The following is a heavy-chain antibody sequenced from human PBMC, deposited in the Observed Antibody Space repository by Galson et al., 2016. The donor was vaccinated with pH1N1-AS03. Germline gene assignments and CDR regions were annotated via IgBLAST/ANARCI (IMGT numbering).Heavy chain of an antibody. J-gene: IGHJ3*02. Sequence: QSGAEVKKPGPSVKVSCKAPGYTFTNYFMHCVRQAPGQGLEWMGVINPSGGTTRYAQKFQGRVTMTRDTSTSTVYMELSRLRSADTAVYYCARPNGDYAINAFDIWGQGTMVTVSS. CDR1: GYTFTNYF. CDR2: INPSGGTT. CDR3: ARPNGDYAINAFDI. D-gene: IGHD4-17*01. V-gene: IGHV1-46*01.